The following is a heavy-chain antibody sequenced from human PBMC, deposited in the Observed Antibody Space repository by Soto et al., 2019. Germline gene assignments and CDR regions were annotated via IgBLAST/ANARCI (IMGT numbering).Heavy chain of an antibody. D-gene: IGHD6-13*01. CDR2: IYYTGST. CDR1: GVSVNNDNYY. CDR3: AREYSNTPEAFDF. J-gene: IGHJ4*01. Sequence: SETLSLTCTVSGVSVNNDNYYWSWIRQPPGKGLEWIGYIYYTGSTTYNPSLKSRVTISLDTSRNHFSLSLSSVTAADTAVFYCAREYSNTPEAFDFWGRGTLVTVSS. V-gene: IGHV4-61*03.